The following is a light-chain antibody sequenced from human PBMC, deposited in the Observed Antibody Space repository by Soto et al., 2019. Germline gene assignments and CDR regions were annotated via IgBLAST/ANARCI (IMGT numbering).Light chain of an antibody. J-gene: IGLJ2*01. V-gene: IGLV2-8*01. CDR1: ASDIGRYNY. Sequence: QSALTQPPSASGSPGQSVTISCIGTASDIGRYNYVSWYQQHPGKAPKLIIFDVDKRPSGVPDRFSGSKSGNTASLTISGLQAEDEADYYCCSYAGSSWIFGGGTKVTVL. CDR3: CSYAGSSWI. CDR2: DVD.